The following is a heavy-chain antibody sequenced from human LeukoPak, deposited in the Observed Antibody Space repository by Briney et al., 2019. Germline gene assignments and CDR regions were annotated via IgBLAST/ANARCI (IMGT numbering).Heavy chain of an antibody. CDR2: IKSDGST. Sequence: GGSLRLSCAASGFTFSTYWMHWVRQAPGKGLVCVSRIKSDGSTNYADSVKGRFTISRDHAKKKVPLQMNSLKPEDTGVYYCARAPSEIGGYYPEYFRHWGQGTLVTVSS. D-gene: IGHD3-22*01. CDR3: ARAPSEIGGYYPEYFRH. V-gene: IGHV3-74*01. J-gene: IGHJ1*01. CDR1: GFTFSTYW.